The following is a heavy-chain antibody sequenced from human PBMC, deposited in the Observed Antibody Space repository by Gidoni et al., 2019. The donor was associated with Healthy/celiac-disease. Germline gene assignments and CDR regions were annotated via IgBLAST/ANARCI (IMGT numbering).Heavy chain of an antibody. CDR2: ISSSSSYI. Sequence: EVQLVAAGGGMVKPGGSLRLSCAASGFTFRSYSMNWVRQAPGKGLEWVSSISSSSSYIYYADSVKGRFTISRDNAKNSLYLQMNSLRAEDTAVYYCARDRRVPAASYYFDYWGQGTLVTVSS. D-gene: IGHD2-2*01. CDR3: ARDRRVPAASYYFDY. CDR1: GFTFRSYS. V-gene: IGHV3-21*01. J-gene: IGHJ4*02.